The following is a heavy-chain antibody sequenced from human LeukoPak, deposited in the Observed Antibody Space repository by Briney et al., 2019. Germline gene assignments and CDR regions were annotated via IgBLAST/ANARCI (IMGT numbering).Heavy chain of an antibody. J-gene: IGHJ4*02. CDR1: GGTFSSFA. CDR2: IIPIFGTA. CDR3: ARGNGPPDY. V-gene: IGHV1-69*05. D-gene: IGHD2-8*01. Sequence: SVKDFCKASGGTFSSFANSWVRPAPGQGPEWMGGIIPIFGTANYAQKFQGRVTISTDEATSTAYMELSSLRSEDTAVYYCARGNGPPDYWGQGTLVTVSS.